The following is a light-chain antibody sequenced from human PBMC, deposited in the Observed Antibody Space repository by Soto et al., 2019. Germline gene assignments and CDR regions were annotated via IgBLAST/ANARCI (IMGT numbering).Light chain of an antibody. CDR2: RNN. CDR1: SSITGSNY. J-gene: IGLJ1*01. Sequence: QSVLTQPPSASGAPGQRVTISCSGSSSITGSNYVYWYQQLPGTAPKLLIYRNNQRPSGVPDRFSGSKSGTSASLAISGLRSEDEADYSCAAWDDSMSGFVFGTGTKVTV. V-gene: IGLV1-47*01. CDR3: AAWDDSMSGFV.